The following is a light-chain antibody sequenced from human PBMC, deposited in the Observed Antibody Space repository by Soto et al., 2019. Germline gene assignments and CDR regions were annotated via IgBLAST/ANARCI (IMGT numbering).Light chain of an antibody. CDR1: QSVSSN. CDR2: GAS. J-gene: IGKJ2*01. CDR3: QQYNNLPYA. V-gene: IGKV3-15*01. Sequence: EIVMTQSPATLSVSPGERATLSCSASQSVSSNLAWYQQKPGQAPRLLIYGASTRATGIPARFSGSGSGTEFTLTISSLQSEDFAVYYCQQYNNLPYAFGKGTKLEIK.